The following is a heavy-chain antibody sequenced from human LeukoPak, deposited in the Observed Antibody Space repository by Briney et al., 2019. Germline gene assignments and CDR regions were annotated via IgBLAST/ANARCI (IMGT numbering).Heavy chain of an antibody. Sequence: PSETLSLTCTVSGGSISSSYWSWIRQPPGKGLEWIGYIYYSGSTNYNPSLKSRVTISVDTSKNQFSLKPSSVTAADTAVYYCARDSYSSGWYLFDYWGQGTLVTVSS. J-gene: IGHJ4*02. CDR3: ARDSYSSGWYLFDY. D-gene: IGHD6-19*01. CDR2: IYYSGST. V-gene: IGHV4-59*01. CDR1: GGSISSSY.